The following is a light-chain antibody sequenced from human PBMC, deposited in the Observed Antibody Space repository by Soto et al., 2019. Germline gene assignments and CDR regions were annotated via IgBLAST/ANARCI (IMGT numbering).Light chain of an antibody. CDR2: DAS. J-gene: IGKJ5*01. V-gene: IGKV1-33*01. CDR1: QDITKY. Sequence: DIQMTQSPSSLSASVGDRVSIXCKASQDITKYLNWYQQKPGKAPKLLIYDASNLEIGVPSRFSGSGSGTDFTFTISTLQPEDVATYYCQHYANLPITFGQGTRLEIK. CDR3: QHYANLPIT.